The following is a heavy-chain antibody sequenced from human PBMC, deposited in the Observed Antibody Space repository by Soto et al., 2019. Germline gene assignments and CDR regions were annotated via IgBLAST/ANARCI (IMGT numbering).Heavy chain of an antibody. CDR1: GGSFNYYY. V-gene: IGHV4-59*01. D-gene: IGHD2-21*01. CDR2: VYYTGRT. J-gene: IGHJ4*02. CDR3: AGGDGYRISDY. Sequence: PSETLSLTCAVSGGSFNYYYWNWIRQPPGKGLEWIGHVYYTGRTNYNPSLKSRVTISMDSSKNQLSVKMSSVTTADTALYYCAGGDGYRISDYWGQGTRVTVSS.